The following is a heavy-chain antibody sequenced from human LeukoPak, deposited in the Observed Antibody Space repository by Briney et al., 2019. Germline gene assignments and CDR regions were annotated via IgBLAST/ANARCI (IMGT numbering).Heavy chain of an antibody. CDR2: ISYDGSNK. V-gene: IGHV3-30*04. Sequence: GGSLRLSCAASGFTFSSYAMHWVRQAPGKGLEWVAVISYDGSNKYYADSVKGRFTISRDNSKNTLYLQMNSPRAEDTAVYYCARDLSSGGSYYFDYWGQGTLVTVSS. CDR1: GFTFSSYA. CDR3: ARDLSSGGSYYFDY. J-gene: IGHJ4*02. D-gene: IGHD2-15*01.